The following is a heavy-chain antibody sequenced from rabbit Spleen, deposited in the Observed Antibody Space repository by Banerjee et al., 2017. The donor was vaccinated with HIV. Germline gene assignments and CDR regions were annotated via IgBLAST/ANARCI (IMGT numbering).Heavy chain of an antibody. V-gene: IGHV1S40*01. CDR1: GVSFSGDSY. CDR2: IDAGSSAFT. D-gene: IGHD8-1*01. CDR3: ARDGAGGSYFAL. J-gene: IGHJ4*01. Sequence: QQLVESGGGLVKPGASLTLTCTASGVSFSGDSYMCWVRQAPGKGLEWIVCIDAGSSAFTYYATWAKGRFTVSKTASTTVTLQMTSLTAADTATYFCARDGAGGSYFALWGPGTLVTVS.